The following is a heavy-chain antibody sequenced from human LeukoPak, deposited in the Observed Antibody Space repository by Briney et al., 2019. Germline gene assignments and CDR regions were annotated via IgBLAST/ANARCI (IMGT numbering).Heavy chain of an antibody. CDR2: INRYGNP. D-gene: IGHD5-18*01. J-gene: IGHJ3*02. V-gene: IGHV3-23*01. Sequence: GGSLRLSCAASGFTFSNYGMSWVRQAPGKGLEWVSAINRYGNPYYADSVKGRFTISRDNSKNTLYLQMNSLRAEDTAVYYCAKSIQLWFPDAFDIWGQGTMVTVSS. CDR1: GFTFSNYG. CDR3: AKSIQLWFPDAFDI.